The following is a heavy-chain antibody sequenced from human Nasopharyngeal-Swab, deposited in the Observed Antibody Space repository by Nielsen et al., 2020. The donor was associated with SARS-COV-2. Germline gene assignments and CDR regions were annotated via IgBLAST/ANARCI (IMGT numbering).Heavy chain of an antibody. CDR1: GFTLSSYG. V-gene: IGHV3-33*01. CDR2: MWYDGGNK. D-gene: IGHD3-10*01. Sequence: LTCAASGFTLSSYGMHWVRQAPGKGLEWVAVMWYDGGNKYYADSVKGRFTISRDNSKNTLYLQMNSLRAEDTAVYYCARDQIGESLSYWGQGTLVTVSS. CDR3: ARDQIGESLSY. J-gene: IGHJ4*02.